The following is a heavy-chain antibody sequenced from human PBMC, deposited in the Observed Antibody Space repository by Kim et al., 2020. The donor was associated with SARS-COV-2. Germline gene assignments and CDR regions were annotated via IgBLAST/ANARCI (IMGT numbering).Heavy chain of an antibody. CDR3: ATHTTYVWGSYRWGGAY. CDR2: FDPEDGET. CDR1: GYTLTELS. Sequence: ASVKVSCKVSGYTLTELSMHWVRQAPGKGLEWMGGFDPEDGETIYAQKFQGRVTMTEDTSTDTAYMELSSLRSEDTAVYYCATHTTYVWGSYRWGGAYWGQGTLVTVSS. V-gene: IGHV1-24*01. D-gene: IGHD3-16*02. J-gene: IGHJ4*02.